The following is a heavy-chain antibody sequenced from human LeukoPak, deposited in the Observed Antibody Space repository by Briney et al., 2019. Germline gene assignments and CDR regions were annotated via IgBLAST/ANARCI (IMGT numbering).Heavy chain of an antibody. D-gene: IGHD3-22*01. CDR3: ARRDNSGYLDY. CDR2: ISGTGGST. J-gene: IGHJ4*02. Sequence: PGGSLRLSCAASGFTFSSYGMYWVRQAPGKGLEFVSAISGTGGSTHYADSVKGRFTISRDNSKNTLYLQMGTLRADDMAVYYCARRDNSGYLDYWGQGTLVTVSS. CDR1: GFTFSSYG. V-gene: IGHV3-64*02.